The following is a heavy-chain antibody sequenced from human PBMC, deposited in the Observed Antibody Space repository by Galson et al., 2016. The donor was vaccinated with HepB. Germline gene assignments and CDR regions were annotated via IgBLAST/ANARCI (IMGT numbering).Heavy chain of an antibody. J-gene: IGHJ6*03. CDR2: LYTGCYT. Sequence: SLRLSCAVSGFAVGRVYMRWVRQAPGKGLECVSVLYTGCYTYYADSVKRRFTISRDGSKNTLFLEQNSLSAEDTAVYYCARVSRTGSHYDSSGYGRPYYYYYMDVWGKGTTLTVSS. CDR1: GFAVGRVY. D-gene: IGHD3-22*01. V-gene: IGHV3-53*01. CDR3: ARVSRTGSHYDSSGYGRPYYYYYMDV.